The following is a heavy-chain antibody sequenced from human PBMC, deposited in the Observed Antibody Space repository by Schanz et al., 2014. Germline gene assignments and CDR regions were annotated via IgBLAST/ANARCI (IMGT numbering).Heavy chain of an antibody. CDR1: GGSFRAYH. D-gene: IGHD3-22*01. Sequence: QVQLQQWGAGLLKPSETLSLICVINGGSFRAYHWSWLRQSPGKGPEWIGEISHDGTTNYNPSLKSRVTISGDASKNQFSLNLTSVPAADTAVYYCARGVRRGDGKNGYYNWFDTSGQGTLVTVSS. CDR3: ARGVRRGDGKNGYYNWFDT. V-gene: IGHV4-34*02. CDR2: ISHDGTT. J-gene: IGHJ5*02.